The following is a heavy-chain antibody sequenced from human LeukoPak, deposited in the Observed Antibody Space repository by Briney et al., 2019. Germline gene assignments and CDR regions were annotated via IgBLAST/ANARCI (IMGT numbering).Heavy chain of an antibody. Sequence: GGSLRLSCAASGFTFSSYAMHWVRQAPGKGLEWVAVISYDGSNKYYADSVKGRFTISRDNSKNTLYLQMNSLRAEDTAVYYCARAPYISGWVDYWGQGTLVTVSS. CDR3: ARAPYISGWVDY. J-gene: IGHJ4*02. CDR2: ISYDGSNK. CDR1: GFTFSSYA. V-gene: IGHV3-30-3*01. D-gene: IGHD6-19*01.